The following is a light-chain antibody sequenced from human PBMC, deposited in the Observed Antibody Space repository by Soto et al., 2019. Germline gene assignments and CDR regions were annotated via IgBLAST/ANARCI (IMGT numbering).Light chain of an antibody. CDR3: PQHHAWPLT. CDR1: QTLGNK. V-gene: IGKV3-15*01. J-gene: IGKJ3*01. Sequence: EIVMTQSPATLSVSPGERATLSCRASQTLGNKLAWYQPKPGQAPRRLIYGASTRATGIPARSSASRSGTEFALTIHSLQSEDFAIYYCPQHHAWPLTFGRGTNVDL. CDR2: GAS.